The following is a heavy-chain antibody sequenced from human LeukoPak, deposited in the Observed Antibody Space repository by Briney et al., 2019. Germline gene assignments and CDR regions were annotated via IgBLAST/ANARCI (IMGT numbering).Heavy chain of an antibody. Sequence: ASVKVSCKASGYTFTDYYIHWVRQAPGQGLEWMGWNNPNSGGTIYAQKFRGRVTMTRDTSISTAYMELSRLRAVDTAVYYCARVDDSSGYQIDYWGQGTLVTVSS. D-gene: IGHD3-22*01. CDR3: ARVDDSSGYQIDY. CDR2: NNPNSGGT. CDR1: GYTFTDYY. J-gene: IGHJ4*02. V-gene: IGHV1-2*02.